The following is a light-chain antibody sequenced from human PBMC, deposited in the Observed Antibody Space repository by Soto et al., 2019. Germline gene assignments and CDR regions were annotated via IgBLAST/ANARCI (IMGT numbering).Light chain of an antibody. V-gene: IGKV1-6*01. CDR3: LQDYSYPYT. Sequence: AIQMTQSPSSLSASVGDRVTISCRASQGIRNDLAWYQQKPGKAPKVLIYAAFRLQSGVPSRFGGSGSGTDFTLTISSLQPEDFATYYCLQDYSYPYTFGQGTKLEIK. CDR2: AAF. CDR1: QGIRND. J-gene: IGKJ2*01.